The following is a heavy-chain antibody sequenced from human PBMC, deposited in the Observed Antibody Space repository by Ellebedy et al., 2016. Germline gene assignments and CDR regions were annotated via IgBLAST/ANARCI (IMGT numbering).Heavy chain of an antibody. J-gene: IGHJ3*02. CDR3: ARSSYSDIAVALFDAFDI. CDR2: IIPIFGTA. D-gene: IGHD6-19*01. Sequence: SVKVSXXASAGTFSSYAISWVRQAPGQGLEWMGGIIPIFGTANYAQKFQGRVTITADESTSTAYMELSSLRSEDTAVYYCARSSYSDIAVALFDAFDIWGQGTMVTVSS. V-gene: IGHV1-69*13. CDR1: AGTFSSYA.